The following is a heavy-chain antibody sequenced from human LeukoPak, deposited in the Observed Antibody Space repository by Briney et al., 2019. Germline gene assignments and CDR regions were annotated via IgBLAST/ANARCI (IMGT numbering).Heavy chain of an antibody. CDR1: GFTFGSYW. CDR3: ARDMDTAMVTNYYYGMDV. CDR2: IKQDGSEK. Sequence: GGSLRLSCAASGFTFGSYWMTWVRQAPGKGLEWVANIKQDGSEKYYVDSVKGRFTISRDNAKNSLYLQMNSLRAEDTAVYYCARDMDTAMVTNYYYGMDVWGQGTTVTVSS. V-gene: IGHV3-7*03. D-gene: IGHD5-18*01. J-gene: IGHJ6*02.